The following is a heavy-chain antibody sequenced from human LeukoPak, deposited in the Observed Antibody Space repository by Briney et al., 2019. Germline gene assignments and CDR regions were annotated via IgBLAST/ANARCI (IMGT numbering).Heavy chain of an antibody. D-gene: IGHD6-19*01. Sequence: SSVKVSCKASGGTFSSYAISWVRQAPGQGLEWMGGIIPIFGTANYAQKFQGRVTITADESTSTAYMELSSLRSEDTAVYYCARSLGEAGTFDYWGQGTLVTVSS. CDR2: IIPIFGTA. CDR1: GGTFSSYA. J-gene: IGHJ4*02. V-gene: IGHV1-69*01. CDR3: ARSLGEAGTFDY.